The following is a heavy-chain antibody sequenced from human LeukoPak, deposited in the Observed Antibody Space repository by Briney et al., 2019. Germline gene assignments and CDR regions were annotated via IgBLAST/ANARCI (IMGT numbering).Heavy chain of an antibody. V-gene: IGHV1-18*01. CDR2: ISAYNGIT. CDR3: ARDAYSSGWGSMNY. D-gene: IGHD6-19*01. CDR1: GFTFTSYG. J-gene: IGHJ4*02. Sequence: ASVKVSCKASGFTFTSYGFSWVRQAPGQGLEWMGWISAYNGITNYAQKLQGRVTMTTDTSTSTAYMELRSLRSDDTAVYYCARDAYSSGWGSMNYWGQGTLVTVSS.